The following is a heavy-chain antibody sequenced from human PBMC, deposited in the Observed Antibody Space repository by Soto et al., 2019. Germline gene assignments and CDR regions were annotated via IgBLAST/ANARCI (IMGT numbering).Heavy chain of an antibody. CDR3: TKEKSVMDSGYDAFDI. J-gene: IGHJ3*02. V-gene: IGHV3-48*03. Sequence: GGSLRLSCAASGFTFSSYEMDWVRQAPGKGLEWVAYISSNGGTIYYGDSVKGRFTISRDNADNSLYLQMNSLRAEDTAVYYCTKEKSVMDSGYDAFDIWGRGTMVTGS. CDR1: GFTFSSYE. CDR2: ISSNGGTI. D-gene: IGHD5-12*01.